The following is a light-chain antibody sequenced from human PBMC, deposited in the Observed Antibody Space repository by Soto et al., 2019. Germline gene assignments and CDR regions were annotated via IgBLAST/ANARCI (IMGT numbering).Light chain of an antibody. Sequence: EIVLTQSPATLSVSPGESASLSCRASQNINRNLAWYQQRPGQAPRLLILRASTRASGIPARFSGSGSGTEFTHTVSGLESEDFAVYYCQQYEESPPYSFGQGTKVEIK. CDR3: QQYEESPPYS. J-gene: IGKJ2*01. CDR1: QNINRN. CDR2: RAS. V-gene: IGKV3-15*01.